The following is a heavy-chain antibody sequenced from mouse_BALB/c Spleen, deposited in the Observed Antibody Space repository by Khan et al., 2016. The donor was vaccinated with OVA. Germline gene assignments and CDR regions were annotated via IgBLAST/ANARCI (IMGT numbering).Heavy chain of an antibody. CDR1: GYTFTSYV. CDR2: IYPYNDDT. D-gene: IGHD2-3*01. CDR3: APVDGYYLSFAY. J-gene: IGHJ3*01. Sequence: EVQLQESGPELVKPGASVKMSCKASGYTFTSYVMHWVKQKPGLGLEWIGYIYPYNDDTKYNEKFKGKATLTSDKSSSTAYMELSSLTSEDSAVYYCAPVDGYYLSFAYWGQGTLVTVSA. V-gene: IGHV1S136*01.